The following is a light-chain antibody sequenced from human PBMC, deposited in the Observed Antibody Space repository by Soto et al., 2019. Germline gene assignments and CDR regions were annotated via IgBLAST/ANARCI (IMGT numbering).Light chain of an antibody. CDR1: SSGVGGYNY. V-gene: IGLV2-11*01. J-gene: IGLJ2*01. Sequence: QSALTQPRSVSGSPGQSVTISCTGTSSGVGGYNYVSWYQQHPGKAPELMIYDVSKRPSGVPDRFSGSKSGNTASLTISGLQAEDEADYYCCSYAGSYTLVFGGGTQLTVL. CDR3: CSYAGSYTLV. CDR2: DVS.